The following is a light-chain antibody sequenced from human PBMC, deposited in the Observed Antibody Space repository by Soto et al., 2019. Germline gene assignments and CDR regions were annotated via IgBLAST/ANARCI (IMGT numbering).Light chain of an antibody. J-gene: IGLJ2*01. CDR1: ISDVGGYNY. Sequence: QSALTQPASVSGSPEQSITISCTGTISDVGGYNYVSWYQHHPGKAPNLMIYEVFNRPSGVSNRFSGSRSGNTASLTISGLQAEDEGDYYCTSYASTTPHVVFGGGTKLTVL. CDR2: EVF. CDR3: TSYASTTPHVV. V-gene: IGLV2-14*01.